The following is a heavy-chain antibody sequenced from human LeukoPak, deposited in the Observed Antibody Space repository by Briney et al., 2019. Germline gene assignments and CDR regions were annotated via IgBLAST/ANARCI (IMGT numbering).Heavy chain of an antibody. V-gene: IGHV4-59*11. Sequence: PSETLSLTCTVSGGSISSHYWSWFRQTPGERPEGIAFIYYSGTTNYNPSLKGRVTISIDSSKNQFSLKLSSVTAADTAIYYCARGTGFYDSSGHYYWGYFDSWGQGTLVPVSS. CDR2: IYYSGTT. CDR1: GGSISSHY. J-gene: IGHJ4*02. CDR3: ARGTGFYDSSGHYYWGYFDS. D-gene: IGHD3-22*01.